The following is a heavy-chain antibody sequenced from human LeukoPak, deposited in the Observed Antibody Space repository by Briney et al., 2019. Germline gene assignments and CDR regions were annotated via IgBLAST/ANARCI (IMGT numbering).Heavy chain of an antibody. CDR2: ITTSSSDM. CDR3: ARDKIMGLWFGELSLLGYMDV. J-gene: IGHJ6*03. CDR1: GFTFSVYS. D-gene: IGHD3-10*01. V-gene: IGHV3-21*01. Sequence: PGGSLRPSCAASGFTFSVYSMNWVRQAPGKGLEWVSSITTSSSDMYYADSVKGRFTISRDNAKNSLYLQMNSLRAEDTAVYYCARDKIMGLWFGELSLLGYMDVWGKGTTVTVSS.